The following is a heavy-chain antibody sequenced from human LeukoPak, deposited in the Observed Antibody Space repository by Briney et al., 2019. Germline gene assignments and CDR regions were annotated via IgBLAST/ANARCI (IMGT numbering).Heavy chain of an antibody. CDR1: GGSITSCTIY. CDR2: IYHTGSI. J-gene: IGHJ4*02. V-gene: IGHV4-30-2*01. Sequence: SETLSLTCAVSGGSITSCTIYWMWIRQPPGKGLVWIAYIYHTGSIYYNSSLTSRASISVDRSNNQFSLMLSSVTAADTAVYYCARVVGSGYHLDHWGQGALVTVSS. D-gene: IGHD6-25*01. CDR3: ARVVGSGYHLDH.